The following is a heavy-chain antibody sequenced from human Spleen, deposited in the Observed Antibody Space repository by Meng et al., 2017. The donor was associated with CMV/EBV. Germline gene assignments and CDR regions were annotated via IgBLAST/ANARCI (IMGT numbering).Heavy chain of an antibody. CDR2: ISAYNGNT. CDR3: ARTPRYGSGSYEVYFDY. Sequence: YTCTSYGISWVRQAPGQGLEWMGWISAYNGNTNYAQKLQGRVTMTTDTSTSTAYMELRSLRSDDTAVYYCARTPRYGSGSYEVYFDYWGQGTLVTVSS. D-gene: IGHD3-10*01. J-gene: IGHJ4*02. V-gene: IGHV1-18*01. CDR1: YTCTSYG.